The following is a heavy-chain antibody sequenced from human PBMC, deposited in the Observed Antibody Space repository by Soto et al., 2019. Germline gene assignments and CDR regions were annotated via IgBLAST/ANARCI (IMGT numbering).Heavy chain of an antibody. J-gene: IGHJ4*02. CDR3: ARGGEWLQLDY. D-gene: IGHD5-12*01. V-gene: IGHV1-46*01. CDR1: GYNFTSYY. Sequence: QVQLVQSGAEVKKPGASVRVSCKASGYNFTSYYMHWVRRAPGQGLEWMGIVNPNGGGTSYAQKFQGRVTMTRDTSTSTVYMELTGLRSEDTAVYYCARGGEWLQLDYWGQGTLVTVSS. CDR2: VNPNGGGT.